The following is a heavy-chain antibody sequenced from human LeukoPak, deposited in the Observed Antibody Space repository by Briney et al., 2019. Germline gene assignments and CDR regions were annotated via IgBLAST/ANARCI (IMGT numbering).Heavy chain of an antibody. CDR3: TKGADDYKTGY. Sequence: PSQTLSLVCSVSGNSVINDNSIWSWIRQHPERGLEWIGHFHPSGTTYYNPSLKSRLTITIDTSKNHFFLEMTSMAAADTAVYYCTKGADDYKTGYWGQGTLVTVSS. CDR1: GNSVINDNSI. J-gene: IGHJ1*01. V-gene: IGHV4-31*02. D-gene: IGHD5-24*01. CDR2: FHPSGTT.